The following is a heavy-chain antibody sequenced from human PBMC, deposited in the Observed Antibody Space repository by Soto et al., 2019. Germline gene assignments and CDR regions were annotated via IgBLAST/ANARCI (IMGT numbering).Heavy chain of an antibody. J-gene: IGHJ5*02. V-gene: IGHV3-33*01. CDR1: GFTFSSYG. D-gene: IGHD3-10*01. CDR3: ARRRGSGSYYVVDP. Sequence: QVQLVESGGGVVQPGRSLRLSCAASGFTFSSYGMHWVRQAPGKGLEWVAVIWYDGSNKYYADSVKGRFTISRDNSKNTLYLQMNSLRAEDTAVDYCARRRGSGSYYVVDPWGQGTLVTVSS. CDR2: IWYDGSNK.